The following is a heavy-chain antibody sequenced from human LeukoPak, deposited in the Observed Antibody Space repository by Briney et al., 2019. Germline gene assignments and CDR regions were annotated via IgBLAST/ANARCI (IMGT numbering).Heavy chain of an antibody. Sequence: PSQTLSLTCAVSGGSISSGGYSWSWTRQPPGKGLEWIGYIYHSGSTYYNPSLKSRVTISVDRSKNQFSLKLSSVTAADTAVYYCARVTGGNSVGFDYWGQGTLVTVSS. D-gene: IGHD4-23*01. J-gene: IGHJ4*02. CDR3: ARVTGGNSVGFDY. CDR2: IYHSGST. V-gene: IGHV4-30-2*01. CDR1: GGSISSGGYS.